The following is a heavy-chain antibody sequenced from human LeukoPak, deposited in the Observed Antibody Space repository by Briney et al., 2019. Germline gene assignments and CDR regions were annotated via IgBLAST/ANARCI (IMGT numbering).Heavy chain of an antibody. CDR1: GGSISSYY. Sequence: SETLSLTCTVSGGSISSYYWSWIRQPPGKGLEWIGHIYYSGSTNYNPSLKSRVTISVDTSKNQFPLKLSSVTAADTAVYYCARARARATVTTSLFDYWGQGTLVTVSS. D-gene: IGHD4-17*01. CDR3: ARARARATVTTSLFDY. J-gene: IGHJ4*02. V-gene: IGHV4-59*01. CDR2: IYYSGST.